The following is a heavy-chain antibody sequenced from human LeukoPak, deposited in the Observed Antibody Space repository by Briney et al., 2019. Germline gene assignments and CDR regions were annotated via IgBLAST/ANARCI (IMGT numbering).Heavy chain of an antibody. CDR2: ISSSSGYI. V-gene: IGHV3-21*01. D-gene: IGHD3-16*02. J-gene: IGHJ4*02. CDR3: TRAIGGSYPRRSDC. CDR1: GFTFISYN. Sequence: GGSLRLSCAASGFTFISYNMNWVRQAPGKGLEWVSSISSSSGYIYYADSVKGRFTISIDNAKNSLYLQINSLRAEDTAVYYCTRAIGGSYPRRSDCWGEGNLVTVSS.